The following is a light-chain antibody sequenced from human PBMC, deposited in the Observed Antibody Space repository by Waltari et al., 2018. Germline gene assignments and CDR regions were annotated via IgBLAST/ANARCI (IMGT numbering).Light chain of an antibody. J-gene: IGLJ3*02. Sequence: QTVVTHVPSLSVSPGGTVTLTCGLSSGSISISNYPSCYQQTPGQAPRSLISITNSRSSGGPYRFSGSITGNTAALTVTRAQEDDESDYYCVLYMRSDILFGGGTKVTVL. CDR3: VLYMRSDIL. V-gene: IGLV8-61*01. CDR2: ITN. CDR1: SGSISISNY.